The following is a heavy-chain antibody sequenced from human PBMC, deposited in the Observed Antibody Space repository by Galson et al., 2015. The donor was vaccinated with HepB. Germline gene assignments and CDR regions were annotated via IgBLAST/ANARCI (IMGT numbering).Heavy chain of an antibody. CDR2: LIPILGPA. D-gene: IGHD6-19*01. J-gene: IGHJ4*02. V-gene: IGHV1-69*13. CDR3: TRGGSGVFED. CDR1: GGIFSSYE. Sequence: SVKVSCKASGGIFSSYEISWVRQAPGRGLEWMGGLIPILGPATSAQKFQGRVTITADESTTTAYMELSRLTSGDTAVYFCTRGGSGVFEDWGQGTLVIVS.